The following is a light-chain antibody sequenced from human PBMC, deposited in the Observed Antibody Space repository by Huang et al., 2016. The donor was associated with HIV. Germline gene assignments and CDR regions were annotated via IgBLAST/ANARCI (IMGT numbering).Light chain of an antibody. V-gene: IGKV3-15*01. CDR2: GAS. J-gene: IGKJ3*01. Sequence: EIVMTQSPATLSVSPGERATLSCRASQSVSSNLAWYQQKPGQAPRRLIYGASTRATGIPARFSGSGSGTEFTHTISSLQSEDFAVYYCQQNNNWPPLFTFGPGTKVDIK. CDR3: QQNNNWPPLFT. CDR1: QSVSSN.